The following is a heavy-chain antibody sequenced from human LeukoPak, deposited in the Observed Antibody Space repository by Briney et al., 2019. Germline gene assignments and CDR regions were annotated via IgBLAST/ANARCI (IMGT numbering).Heavy chain of an antibody. Sequence: GGSLRLSCAASGFTFSSYAMSSVREAPGEGLEWGSPISGSGCSTYYADSVKGRFTISRDNSKNTLYLQMNSLRAEDTAVYYCAKGFYGSGTASYMDVWGKGTTVTVSS. V-gene: IGHV3-23*01. CDR1: GFTFSSYA. CDR2: ISGSGCST. CDR3: AKGFYGSGTASYMDV. D-gene: IGHD3-10*01. J-gene: IGHJ6*03.